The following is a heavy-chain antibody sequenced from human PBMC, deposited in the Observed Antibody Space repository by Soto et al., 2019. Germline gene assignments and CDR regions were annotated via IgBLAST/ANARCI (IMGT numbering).Heavy chain of an antibody. CDR2: INPNSGGT. Sequence: GASVKVSCKASGYTFTGYYMHWVRQAPGQGLEWMGWINPNSGGTNYAQKFQGWVTMTRDTSIRTAYMELSRLRSDDTAVYYCARDQKKSGSSVYYYYGMDVWGQGTTVTV. J-gene: IGHJ6*02. V-gene: IGHV1-2*04. CDR3: ARDQKKSGSSVYYYYGMDV. CDR1: GYTFTGYY. D-gene: IGHD3-10*01.